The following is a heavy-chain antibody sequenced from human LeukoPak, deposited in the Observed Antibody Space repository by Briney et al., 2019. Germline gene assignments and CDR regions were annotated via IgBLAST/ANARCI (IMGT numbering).Heavy chain of an antibody. CDR1: GYTFIGYY. J-gene: IGHJ4*02. CDR2: INPNSHGT. V-gene: IGHV1-2*02. CDR3: ARVARYYDILDY. Sequence: ASVKVSCKASGYTFIGYYIHWVRQAPGQGLEWMGWINPNSHGTNYAQKFQGRVTMTRDTSISTAYMELSRLRSDDTAVYYCARVARYYDILDYWGQGTLVTVSS. D-gene: IGHD3-9*01.